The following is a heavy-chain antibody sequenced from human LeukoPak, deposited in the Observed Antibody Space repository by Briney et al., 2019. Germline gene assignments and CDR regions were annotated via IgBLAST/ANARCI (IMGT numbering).Heavy chain of an antibody. CDR3: ARDPTQYLRYGHFDY. V-gene: IGHV3-48*04. D-gene: IGHD5/OR15-5a*01. Sequence: GGSLRLSCAASGFTFISYSMNWVRQAPGKGLEWVSYISSSGSTIYYADSVKGRFTISRDNAKNSLYLQMNSLRAEDTAVYYCARDPTQYLRYGHFDYWGQGTLVTVSS. CDR2: ISSSGSTI. CDR1: GFTFISYS. J-gene: IGHJ4*02.